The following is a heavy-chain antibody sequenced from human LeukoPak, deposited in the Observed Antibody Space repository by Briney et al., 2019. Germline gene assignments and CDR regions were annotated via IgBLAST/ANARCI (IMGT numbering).Heavy chain of an antibody. CDR1: GGSVSNDSAG. CDR3: ARSSSSMTYFDY. Sequence: SQTLSLTCAISGGSVSNDSAGWNWIRQSPSRGLEWLGRTYYRSKWYNDYAVSVRSRITINADTSNNQFSLQLNSVTPEDTAVYYCARSSSSMTYFDYWGQGTLVTVSS. CDR2: TYYRSKWYN. V-gene: IGHV6-1*01. J-gene: IGHJ4*02. D-gene: IGHD6-13*01.